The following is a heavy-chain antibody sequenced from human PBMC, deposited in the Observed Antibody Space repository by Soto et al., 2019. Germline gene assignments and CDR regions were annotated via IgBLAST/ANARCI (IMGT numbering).Heavy chain of an antibody. CDR2: IYYTSST. V-gene: IGHV4-39*01. J-gene: IGHJ6*02. Sequence: QMQLQESGPGLVKPSETLSLTCTVSGGSISSSSYYWGWIRQPPGKGLEWIGSIYYTSSTYYNPSVKGRGTLPVDTSEIGYSVKLISVTSADTAVYSCEGSLSAVGTLDAWGQGPTVTVSS. CDR3: EGSLSAVGTLDA. D-gene: IGHD1-1*01. CDR1: GGSISSSSYY.